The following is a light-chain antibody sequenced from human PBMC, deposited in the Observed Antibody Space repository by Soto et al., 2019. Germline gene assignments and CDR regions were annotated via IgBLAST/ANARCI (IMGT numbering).Light chain of an antibody. CDR2: VNSDGSH. CDR3: QTWGTGIRV. CDR1: SGHTFYA. Sequence: QSVLTQSPTASASLGASVNLTCTLSSGHTFYAIAWHQQQPEKGPRHLMKVNSDGSHTKGDGIPDRFSGSSSGAERYLTISSLQSEDEADYYCQTWGTGIRVFGGGTQLTVL. V-gene: IGLV4-69*01. J-gene: IGLJ3*02.